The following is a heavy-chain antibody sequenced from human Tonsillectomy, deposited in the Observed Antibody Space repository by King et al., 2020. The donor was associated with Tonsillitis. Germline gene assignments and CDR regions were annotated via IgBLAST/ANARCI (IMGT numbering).Heavy chain of an antibody. CDR1: GFTFSSYS. CDR2: IISSSSYI. Sequence: QLVQSGGGLVNPGGSLRLSCAASGFTFSSYSMNWGCPALGKGLEWVSSIISSSSYIYYADSVKGRFTISTDNATNSLYLQIYSLRAEDTAVYYCARDSLALRGSSGYSPFDYWGQGTLVTVSS. CDR3: ARDSLALRGSSGYSPFDY. D-gene: IGHD3-22*01. V-gene: IGHV3-21*01. J-gene: IGHJ4*02.